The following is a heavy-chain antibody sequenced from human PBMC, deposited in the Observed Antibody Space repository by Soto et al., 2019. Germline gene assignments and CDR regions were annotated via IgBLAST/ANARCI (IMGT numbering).Heavy chain of an antibody. CDR1: GFTFSSYG. CDR3: AKAAYSGSYFDY. CDR2: ISYDGSNK. D-gene: IGHD1-26*01. V-gene: IGHV3-30*18. J-gene: IGHJ4*02. Sequence: QVQLVESGGGVVQPGRSLRLSCAASGFTFSSYGMHWFRQAPGKGLEWLAVISYDGSNKYYADSVKGRFTISRDNSKNTLYLQMNGLRAEDTAVYYCAKAAYSGSYFDYWGQGTLVTVSS.